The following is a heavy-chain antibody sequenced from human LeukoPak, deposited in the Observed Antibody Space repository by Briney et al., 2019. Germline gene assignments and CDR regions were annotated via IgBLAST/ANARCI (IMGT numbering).Heavy chain of an antibody. CDR2: VRGNGGDT. CDR1: GFTFSSYT. Sequence: GGSLRLSCAASGFTFSSYTMTWVRQAPGKGLEWVSRVRGNGGDTSYADSVKGRFTISRDNSKNTLYLQMNSLRAEDTAVYYCARGEGVFDYWGQGTLVTVSS. V-gene: IGHV3-23*01. D-gene: IGHD1-26*01. J-gene: IGHJ4*02. CDR3: ARGEGVFDY.